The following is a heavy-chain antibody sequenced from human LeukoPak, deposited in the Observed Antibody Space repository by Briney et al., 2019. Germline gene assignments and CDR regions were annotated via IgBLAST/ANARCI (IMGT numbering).Heavy chain of an antibody. V-gene: IGHV3-48*03. D-gene: IGHD2-21*02. Sequence: PGGSLRLSCTASGFTFSSYGMHWVRQAPGKGLEGVSYISSSGSTIYYADSVKGRFTISRDNAKNSLSLQMNSLRAEDTAVYYCARAFCGGDCYFRYYYYMDVWGKGTTVTISS. J-gene: IGHJ6*03. CDR2: ISSSGSTI. CDR3: ARAFCGGDCYFRYYYYMDV. CDR1: GFTFSSYG.